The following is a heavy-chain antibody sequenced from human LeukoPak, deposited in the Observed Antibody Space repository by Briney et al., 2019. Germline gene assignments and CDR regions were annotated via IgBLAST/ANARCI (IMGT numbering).Heavy chain of an antibody. CDR2: INPNSGGT. J-gene: IGHJ6*03. CDR1: GYTFTGYY. D-gene: IGHD5-12*01. V-gene: IGHV1-2*02. CDR3: ARVGRHSGYDPTSYYYYCMDV. Sequence: ASVKVSCKASGYTFTGYYMHWVRQAPGQGLEWMGWINPNSGGTNYAQKFQGRVTMTRDTSISTAYMELSRLRSDDTAVYYCARVGRHSGYDPTSYYYYCMDVWGKGTTVTISS.